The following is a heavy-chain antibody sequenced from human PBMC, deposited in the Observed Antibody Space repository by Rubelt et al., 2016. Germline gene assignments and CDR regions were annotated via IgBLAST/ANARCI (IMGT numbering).Heavy chain of an antibody. CDR2: IYYSGST. J-gene: IGHJ5*02. V-gene: IGHV4-59*12. D-gene: IGHD1-26*01. CDR3: ARSGYSGSYLLTSWFDP. Sequence: GLEWIGYIYYSGSTNYNPSLKSRVTISVDTSKNQFSLKLSSVTAADTAVYYCARSGYSGSYLLTSWFDPWGQGTLVTVSS.